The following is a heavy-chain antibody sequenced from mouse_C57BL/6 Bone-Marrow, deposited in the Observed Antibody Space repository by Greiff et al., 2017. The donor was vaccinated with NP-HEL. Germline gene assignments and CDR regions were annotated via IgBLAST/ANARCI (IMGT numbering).Heavy chain of an antibody. CDR2: IYPGSGST. V-gene: IGHV1-55*01. J-gene: IGHJ3*01. D-gene: IGHD4-1*01. CDR3: EREGSWVPWFAY. Sequence: QVQLQQPGAELVKPGASVKMSCKASGYTFTSYWITWVKQRPGQGLEWIGDIYPGSGSTNYNEKFKSKATLTVDTSSSTAYMQLSSLTSEDSAVYYCEREGSWVPWFAYWGQGTLVTVSA. CDR1: GYTFTSYW.